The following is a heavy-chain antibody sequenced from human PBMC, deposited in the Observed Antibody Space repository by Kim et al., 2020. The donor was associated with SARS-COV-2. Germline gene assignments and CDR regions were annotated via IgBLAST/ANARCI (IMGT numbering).Heavy chain of an antibody. J-gene: IGHJ5*02. D-gene: IGHD3-3*01. V-gene: IGHV3-33*01. CDR3: ARDRGYDFWSGPGWFDP. CDR2: IWCDGSNK. Sequence: GGSLRLSCAASGFTFSSYGMHWVRQAPVKGLEWVAVIWCDGSNKYYADSVKGRFTISRDNSKNTLYLQMNSLRAEDTAVYYCARDRGYDFWSGPGWFDPWGQGTLVTVSS. CDR1: GFTFSSYG.